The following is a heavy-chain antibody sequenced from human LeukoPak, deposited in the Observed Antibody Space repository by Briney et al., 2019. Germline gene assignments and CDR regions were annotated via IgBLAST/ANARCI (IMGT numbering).Heavy chain of an antibody. J-gene: IGHJ3*02. D-gene: IGHD6-13*01. V-gene: IGHV3-64*04. CDR2: ISSNGGST. CDR3: AKGIGSSSWYYAFDI. CDR1: GFTFSSYA. Sequence: GGSLRLSCSASGFTFSSYAMHWVRQAPGKGLEYVSAISSNGGSTYYADSVKGRFTISRDNSKNTLYLQMNSLRAEDTAVYYCAKGIGSSSWYYAFDIWGQGTMVTVSS.